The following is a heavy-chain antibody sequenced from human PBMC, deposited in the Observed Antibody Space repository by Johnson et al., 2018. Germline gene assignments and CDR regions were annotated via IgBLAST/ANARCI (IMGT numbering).Heavy chain of an antibody. J-gene: IGHJ3*02. Sequence: QVQLVESGGGVVQPGRSLRLSCAASGFTFSSYGIHWVRQAPGKGLEWVAVISYDGSNKYYADSVKGRFTISIDNSKKTVYLQMNSLRAEDSAVYYCARDKGDHGGNFGAVGIWGQGTMVTVSS. CDR1: GFTFSSYG. CDR2: ISYDGSNK. D-gene: IGHD4-23*01. CDR3: ARDKGDHGGNFGAVGI. V-gene: IGHV3-30*03.